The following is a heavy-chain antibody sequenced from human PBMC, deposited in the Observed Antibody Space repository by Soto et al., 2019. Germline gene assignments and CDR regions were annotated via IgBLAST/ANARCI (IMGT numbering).Heavy chain of an antibody. Sequence: SETLSLTCTVSGGSISSGGYYWSWIRQHPGKGLEWIGYIYYSGSTYYNPSLKSRVTISVDTSKNQFSLKLSSVTAADTAVYYCARGQGGMVRGVIIRHFDYWGQGTLVTVSS. D-gene: IGHD3-10*01. CDR1: GGSISSGGYY. CDR3: ARGQGGMVRGVIIRHFDY. J-gene: IGHJ4*02. V-gene: IGHV4-31*03. CDR2: IYYSGST.